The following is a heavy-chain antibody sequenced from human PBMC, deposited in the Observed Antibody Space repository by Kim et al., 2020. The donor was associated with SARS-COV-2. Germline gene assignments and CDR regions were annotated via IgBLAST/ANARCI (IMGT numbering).Heavy chain of an antibody. CDR3: ARRGRIGAASGNWFDP. J-gene: IGHJ5*02. Sequence: SETLSLTCNVSGGSISYSSYYWGWIRQPPGKGLEWIGSIYYTGSTYYNPSLKRGVSISLDTSKNQFSLSLTAVTAADTAVYFCARRGRIGAASGNWFDPWGQGTVVTVSS. CDR1: GGSISYSSYY. D-gene: IGHD2-8*02. CDR2: IYYTGST. V-gene: IGHV4-39*01.